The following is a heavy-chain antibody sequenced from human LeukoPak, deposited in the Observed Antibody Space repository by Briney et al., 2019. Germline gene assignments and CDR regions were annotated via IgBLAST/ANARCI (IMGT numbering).Heavy chain of an antibody. V-gene: IGHV5-51*01. CDR2: IYPGDSDT. D-gene: IGHD4/OR15-4a*01. CDR1: GYSFTSYW. CDR3: ARGFYGGYYYYYYMDV. J-gene: IGHJ6*03. Sequence: GESLKISCKGSGYSFTSYWIGWVRQMPGKGLEWMGIIYPGDSDTRYSPSFQGQVTISADKSISTAYLHWSSLKASDTAMYYCARGFYGGYYYYYYMDVWGKGTTVTVSS.